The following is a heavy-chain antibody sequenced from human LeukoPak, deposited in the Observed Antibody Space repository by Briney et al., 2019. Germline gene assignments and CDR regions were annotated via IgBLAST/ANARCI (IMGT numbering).Heavy chain of an antibody. CDR2: ISSSSSYI. J-gene: IGHJ4*02. Sequence: GGSLRLSCAASGFTFSSYSMNWVRQAPGKGLEWVSSISSSSSYIYYADPVKGRFTISRDNAKNSLYLQMNSLRAEDTAVYYCARDKGSSWSGGFDYWGQGTLVTVSS. CDR3: ARDKGSSWSGGFDY. CDR1: GFTFSSYS. V-gene: IGHV3-21*01. D-gene: IGHD6-13*01.